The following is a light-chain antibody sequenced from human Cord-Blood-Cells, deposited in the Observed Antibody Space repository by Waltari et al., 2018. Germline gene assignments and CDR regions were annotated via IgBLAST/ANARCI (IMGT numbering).Light chain of an antibody. J-gene: IGLJ3*02. Sequence: SYELTQPPSVSVSPGQTARITCSGDALPKQYAYWYQQKPGQAPVPVIYKDSERPSGIPERFSGSSSGTTVTLTISGVQAEDEADYYCQSADSSGTGWVFGGGTKLTVL. CDR1: ALPKQY. CDR2: KDS. V-gene: IGLV3-25*03. CDR3: QSADSSGTGWV.